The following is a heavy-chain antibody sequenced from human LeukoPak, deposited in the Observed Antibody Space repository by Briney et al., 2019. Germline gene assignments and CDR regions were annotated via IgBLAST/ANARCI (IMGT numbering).Heavy chain of an antibody. CDR1: GGTFISYA. CDR2: IIPIFGTA. V-gene: IGHV1-69*13. D-gene: IGHD5-18*01. J-gene: IGHJ4*02. CDR3: ARNPHVDTAMVILPFWDY. Sequence: ASVKVSCKASGGTFISYAISWVRQAPGQGLEWMGGIIPIFGTANYAQKFQGRVTITADESTSTAYMELSSLRSEDTAVYYCARNPHVDTAMVILPFWDYWGQGTLVTVSS.